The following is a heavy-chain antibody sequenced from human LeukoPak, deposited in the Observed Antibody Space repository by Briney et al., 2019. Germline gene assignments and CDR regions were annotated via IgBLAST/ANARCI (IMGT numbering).Heavy chain of an antibody. V-gene: IGHV1-2*02. J-gene: IGHJ4*02. D-gene: IGHD3-16*02. CDR3: ARVNYDYVWGSYRYHHPFDY. CDR1: GYTFTGYY. Sequence: ASVKVSCKASGYTFTGYYMHWVRQAPGQGLEWMGWINPNSGGTNYAQKFQGGVTMTRDTSISTAYMELSRLRSDDTAVYYCARVNYDYVWGSYRYHHPFDYWGQGTLVTVSS. CDR2: INPNSGGT.